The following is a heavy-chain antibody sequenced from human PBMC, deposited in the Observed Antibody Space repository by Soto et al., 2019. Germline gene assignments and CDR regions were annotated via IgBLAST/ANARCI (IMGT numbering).Heavy chain of an antibody. D-gene: IGHD1-20*01. CDR1: GGTFSSYA. CDR2: IIPIFGTA. Sequence: SVKVSCKASGGTFSSYAISWVRQAPGRGLEWMGGIIPIFGTANYAQKFQGRVTITADESTSTAYMELSSLRSEDTAVYYCASLRSSYNWNDGYYGMDVWGQGTTVTVSS. CDR3: ASLRSSYNWNDGYYGMDV. V-gene: IGHV1-69*13. J-gene: IGHJ6*02.